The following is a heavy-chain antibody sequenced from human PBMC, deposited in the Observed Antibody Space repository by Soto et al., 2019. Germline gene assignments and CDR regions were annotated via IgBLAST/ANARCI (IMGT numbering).Heavy chain of an antibody. CDR1: GYTFTSYG. CDR3: ARDPIVRYFDSEGYNWVDP. D-gene: IGHD3-9*01. Sequence: ASVKVSCKASGYTFTSYGISWVRQAPGQGLEWMGWISAYNGNTNYAQKLQGRVTMTTDTSTSTAYMELRSLRSDDTAVYYCARDPIVRYFDSEGYNWVDPWGQGTLVTVSS. CDR2: ISAYNGNT. J-gene: IGHJ5*02. V-gene: IGHV1-18*01.